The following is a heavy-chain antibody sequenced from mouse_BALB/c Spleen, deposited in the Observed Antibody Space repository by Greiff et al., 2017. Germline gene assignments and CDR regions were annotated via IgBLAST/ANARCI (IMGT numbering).Heavy chain of an antibody. CDR3: AREDYGSSY. CDR1: GYAFTNYL. J-gene: IGHJ2*01. CDR2: INPGSGGT. V-gene: IGHV1-54*03. Sequence: QVQLQQSGAELVRPGTSVKVSCKASGYAFTNYLIEWVKQRPGQGLEWIGVINPGSGGTNYNEKFKGKATLTADKSSSTAYMQLSSLTSDDSAVYFCAREDYGSSYWGQGTTLTVSS. D-gene: IGHD1-1*01.